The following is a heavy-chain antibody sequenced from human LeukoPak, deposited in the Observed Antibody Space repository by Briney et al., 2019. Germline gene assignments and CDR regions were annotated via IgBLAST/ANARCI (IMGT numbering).Heavy chain of an antibody. D-gene: IGHD3-16*02. Sequence: GGSLRLSCAASGFAFSGFSMHWVRQAPGKGLEWVSSILSRGTDIYYADSLRGRFIISRDNAKNSLYLQMNSLRAEDTAVYYCARGANVYDYVWGSYRYAPYYFDYWGQGTLVTVSS. CDR2: ILSRGTDI. CDR1: GFAFSGFS. V-gene: IGHV3-21*01. CDR3: ARGANVYDYVWGSYRYAPYYFDY. J-gene: IGHJ4*02.